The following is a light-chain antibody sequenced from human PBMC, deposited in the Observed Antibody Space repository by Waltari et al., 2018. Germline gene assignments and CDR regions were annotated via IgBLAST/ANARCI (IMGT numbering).Light chain of an antibody. CDR3: CSYAGSNTYV. Sequence: QSALTQPASVSGSPGQSITISCTGTSSDVGSYNLVSWYQHHPGKAPKLMLYEGSKRPSGVSNRFSGSKSGNTDSLTISGLQAEDEADYYCCSYAGSNTYVFGTGTKVTVL. CDR1: SSDVGSYNL. CDR2: EGS. V-gene: IGLV2-23*01. J-gene: IGLJ1*01.